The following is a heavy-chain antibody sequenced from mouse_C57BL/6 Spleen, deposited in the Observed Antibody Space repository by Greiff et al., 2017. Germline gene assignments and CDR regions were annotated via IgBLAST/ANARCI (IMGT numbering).Heavy chain of an antibody. V-gene: IGHV3-6*01. D-gene: IGHD1-1*01. J-gene: IGHJ4*01. Sequence: EVKLMESGPGLVKPSQSLSLSCSVTGYSITSGYYWNWIRQFPGNKLVWMGYISYDGSNNYNPSLKNLISITRDTSKNQFFLKLNSVTTEDTATYYCASYYYGSRYAMDYWGQGTSVTVSS. CDR1: GYSITSGYY. CDR2: ISYDGSN. CDR3: ASYYYGSRYAMDY.